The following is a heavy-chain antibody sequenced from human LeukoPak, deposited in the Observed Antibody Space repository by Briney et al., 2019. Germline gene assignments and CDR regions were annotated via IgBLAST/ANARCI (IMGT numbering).Heavy chain of an antibody. CDR1: GDSISSYY. J-gene: IGHJ6*03. V-gene: IGHV4-59*12. Sequence: PSETLSLTCTVSGDSISSYYWNWIRQPPGKGLEWIGYIYYSGSTNYNPSLKSRATISVDTSKNQFSLKLSSVTAADTAVYYCARSGYSYGYRYYYYMDVWGKGTTVTVSS. CDR2: IYYSGST. D-gene: IGHD5-18*01. CDR3: ARSGYSYGYRYYYYMDV.